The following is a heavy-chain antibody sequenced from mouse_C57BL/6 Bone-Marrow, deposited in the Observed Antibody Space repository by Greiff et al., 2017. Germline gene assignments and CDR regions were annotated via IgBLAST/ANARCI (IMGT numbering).Heavy chain of an antibody. Sequence: VQVVESGAELVRPGASVTLSCKASGYTFTDYEMHWVKQTPVHGLEWIGAIDPETGGTAYNQKFKGKAILTADKSSSTAYMELRSLTSEDSAVYYCTRRDYGSSDADYFDYWGQGTTLTVSS. J-gene: IGHJ2*01. CDR3: TRRDYGSSDADYFDY. CDR2: IDPETGGT. V-gene: IGHV1-15*01. D-gene: IGHD1-1*01. CDR1: GYTFTDYE.